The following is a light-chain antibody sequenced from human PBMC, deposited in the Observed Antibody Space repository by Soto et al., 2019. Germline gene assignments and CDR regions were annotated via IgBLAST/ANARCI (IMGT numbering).Light chain of an antibody. CDR2: KAS. Sequence: DLQMPQSPSTQSASVRDRVTITCRASQRISNWLAWYQQKPGKAPKLLLYKASTLQSGVPSRFSGSGSGTEFSLTISSLQPEDFATYYCLQDYSYHLTFGQGTKVDIK. CDR3: LQDYSYHLT. V-gene: IGKV1-5*03. CDR1: QRISNW. J-gene: IGKJ1*01.